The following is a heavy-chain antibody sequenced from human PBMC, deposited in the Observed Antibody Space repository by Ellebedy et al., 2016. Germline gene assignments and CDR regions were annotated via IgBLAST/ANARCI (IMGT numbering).Heavy chain of an antibody. CDR2: VVGSGERT. V-gene: IGHV3-23*01. CDR3: ANVGGSGIYFNGY. J-gene: IGHJ4*02. CDR1: GFPFSSHA. Sequence: GESLKISCEASGFPFSSHAMSWVRQAPGKGPEWISAVVGSGERTFYADSVKGRFTISRDNSKNRLYLQMSSLKVEDTATYYCANVGGSGIYFNGYWGLGTLVTVSS. D-gene: IGHD3-10*01.